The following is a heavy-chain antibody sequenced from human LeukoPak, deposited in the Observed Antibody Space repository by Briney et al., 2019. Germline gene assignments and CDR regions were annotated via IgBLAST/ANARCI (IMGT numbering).Heavy chain of an antibody. D-gene: IGHD6-13*01. J-gene: IGHJ3*02. Sequence: ASVKLSCKASGYTFTSYDINWVRQATGQGLEWMGWMNPNSGNTCYAQKFQGRVTMTRNTSISTAYMELSSLRSEDTAVYYCARVVQQLVPSPAFDIWGQGTMVTVSS. V-gene: IGHV1-8*01. CDR2: MNPNSGNT. CDR1: GYTFTSYD. CDR3: ARVVQQLVPSPAFDI.